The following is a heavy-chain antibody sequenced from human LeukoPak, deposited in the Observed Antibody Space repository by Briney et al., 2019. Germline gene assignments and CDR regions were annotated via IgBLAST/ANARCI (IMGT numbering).Heavy chain of an antibody. CDR2: IYSGGST. CDR1: GFTVSSNY. CDR3: AKADYGSGSPS. V-gene: IGHV3-53*01. J-gene: IGHJ4*02. Sequence: GGSLRLSCAAPGFTVSSNYMSWVRQAPGKGLEWVSVIYSGGSTYYADSVKGRFTISRDNSKNTLYLQMNSLRAEDTAIYYCAKADYGSGSPSWGQGTLVTVPS. D-gene: IGHD3-10*01.